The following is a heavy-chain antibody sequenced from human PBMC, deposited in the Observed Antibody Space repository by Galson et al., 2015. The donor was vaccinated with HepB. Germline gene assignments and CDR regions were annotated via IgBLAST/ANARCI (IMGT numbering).Heavy chain of an antibody. CDR2: ISSSSSTI. J-gene: IGHJ6*02. CDR1: GFTFSSYS. CDR3: ARAARTSGWSYYYYGMDV. V-gene: IGHV3-48*01. Sequence: SLRLSCAASGFTFSSYSMNWVRQAPGKGLEWVSYISSSSSTIYYADSVKGRFTISRDNAKNSLYLQMNSLRAEDTAVYYCARAARTSGWSYYYYGMDVWGQGTTVTVSS. D-gene: IGHD6-19*01.